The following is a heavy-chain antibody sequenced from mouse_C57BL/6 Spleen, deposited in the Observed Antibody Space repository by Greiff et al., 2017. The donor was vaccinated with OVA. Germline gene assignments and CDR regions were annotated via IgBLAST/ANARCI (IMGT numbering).Heavy chain of an antibody. CDR2: IDPSDSYT. CDR1: GYTFTSYW. Sequence: QVQLQQSGAELVMPGASVKLSCKASGYTFTSYWMHWVKQRPGQGLEWIGEIDPSDSYTNYNQKFKGKSTLTVDKSSSTAYMQLSSLTSEDSAVYYCASKLTYFDDWGQGTTLTVSS. V-gene: IGHV1-69*01. J-gene: IGHJ2*01. CDR3: ASKLTYFDD.